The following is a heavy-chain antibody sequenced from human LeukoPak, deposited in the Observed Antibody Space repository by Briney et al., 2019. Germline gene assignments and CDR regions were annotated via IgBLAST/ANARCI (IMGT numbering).Heavy chain of an antibody. J-gene: IGHJ4*02. CDR3: ARSQTYYYGSGSSYPLGY. CDR1: GYTFTGYY. D-gene: IGHD3-10*01. Sequence: ASVKVSCKASGYTFTGYYMHWVRQAPGQGLEWMGWINPNSGGTNYAQKFQGRVTMTRDTSISTAYMELSRLRSDDTAVYYCARSQTYYYGSGSSYPLGYWGQGTLVTVSS. CDR2: INPNSGGT. V-gene: IGHV1-2*02.